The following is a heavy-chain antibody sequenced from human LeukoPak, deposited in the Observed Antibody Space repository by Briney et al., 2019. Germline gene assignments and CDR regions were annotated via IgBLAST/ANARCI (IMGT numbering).Heavy chain of an antibody. Sequence: GGSLRLSCAASGFTFSSYSMNWVRQAPGKGLEWVSSISSSSSYIYYADSVKGRFTISRDNAKNSLYLQMNSLRAEDTAVYYCARDYGGSGGSCYSGCAFDIWGQGTMVTVSS. CDR1: GFTFSSYS. V-gene: IGHV3-21*01. CDR2: ISSSSSYI. J-gene: IGHJ3*02. CDR3: ARDYGGSGGSCYSGCAFDI. D-gene: IGHD2-15*01.